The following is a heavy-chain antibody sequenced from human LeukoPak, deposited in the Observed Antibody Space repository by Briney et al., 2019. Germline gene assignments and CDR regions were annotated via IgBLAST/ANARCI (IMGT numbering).Heavy chain of an antibody. CDR2: INHSGST. CDR3: ARGKSGPGHYDYYGMDV. Sequence: SETLSLTCAVYGGSFSGYYWSWIRQPPGKGLEWIGEINHSGSTNYNPSLESRVTISVDTSKNQFSLKLSSVTAPDTAAYYCARGKSGPGHYDYYGMDVWGQGTTVTVSS. V-gene: IGHV4-34*01. D-gene: IGHD2-8*02. J-gene: IGHJ6*02. CDR1: GGSFSGYY.